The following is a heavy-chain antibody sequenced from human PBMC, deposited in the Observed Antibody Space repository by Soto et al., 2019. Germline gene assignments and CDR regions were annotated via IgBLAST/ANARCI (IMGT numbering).Heavy chain of an antibody. J-gene: IGHJ4*02. Sequence: QVHLVQSGAEVKKPGASVKVSCKGSGYTFTSYGITWVRQAPGQGLEWMGWISAHKGNTDYAQKLQGRVTVTRDTSTSTAYMELRSMISDATAVYYCARGRYGDYWGQGALVTVSS. CDR2: ISAHKGNT. V-gene: IGHV1-18*01. CDR3: ARGRYGDY. CDR1: GYTFTSYG. D-gene: IGHD1-1*01.